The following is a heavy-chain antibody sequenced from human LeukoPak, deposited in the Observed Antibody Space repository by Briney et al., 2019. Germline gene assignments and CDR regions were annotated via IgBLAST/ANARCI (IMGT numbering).Heavy chain of an antibody. J-gene: IGHJ1*01. Sequence: GGSLRLSCAASGFTFSSYAMSWVRQAPGKGLEWVSAISGSGGSTYYADSVKGRFTISRDNSKNTLYLQMNSLRAEDTAVYYCAKDRNLGYCSSTSCNAGDFQHWGQGTLVTVSS. D-gene: IGHD2-2*01. V-gene: IGHV3-23*01. CDR1: GFTFSSYA. CDR2: ISGSGGST. CDR3: AKDRNLGYCSSTSCNAGDFQH.